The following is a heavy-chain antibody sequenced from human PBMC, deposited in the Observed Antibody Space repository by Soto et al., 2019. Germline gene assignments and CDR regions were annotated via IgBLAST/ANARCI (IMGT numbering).Heavy chain of an antibody. CDR1: GFTFGDKY. CDR3: AGQYDPVPRSAFDI. D-gene: IGHD3-16*01. Sequence: VGSLRLSCAASGFTFGDKYMSWVRQAPGKGLEWLSYISSYDNTIYYADSVKGRFTISRDNAKNSLYLQMNSLRAEDTAVYYCAGQYDPVPRSAFDIWGQGTLVTVSS. CDR2: ISSYDNTI. J-gene: IGHJ3*02. V-gene: IGHV3-11*01.